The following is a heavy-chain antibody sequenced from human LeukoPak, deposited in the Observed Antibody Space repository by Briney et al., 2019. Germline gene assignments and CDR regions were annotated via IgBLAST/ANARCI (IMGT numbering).Heavy chain of an antibody. CDR3: AKALYGGNTV. CDR2: ISGNGVTT. D-gene: IGHD4-23*01. V-gene: IGHV3-23*01. J-gene: IGHJ4*02. CDR1: GFTFSTYA. Sequence: GGSLTLSCAAPGFTFSTYAMGWVRQAPGEGLRWVSSISGNGVTTYYADSVKGRFTISRDNSKNTLYLQMSSLRAEDTALYYCAKALYGGNTVWGQGTLVTVSS.